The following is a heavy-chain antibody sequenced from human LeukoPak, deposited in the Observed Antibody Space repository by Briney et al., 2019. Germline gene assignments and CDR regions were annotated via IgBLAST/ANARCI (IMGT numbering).Heavy chain of an antibody. J-gene: IGHJ4*02. Sequence: ASVKVSCKASGYTFTSYDINWVRQATGQGLEWMGWMNPNSGNTGYAQKFQGRVTITRNTSINTAYMELSSLRSEDTAVYYCARSYSGSYQSDYWGQGTLVTVSS. V-gene: IGHV1-8*03. CDR2: MNPNSGNT. D-gene: IGHD1-26*01. CDR1: GYTFTSYD. CDR3: ARSYSGSYQSDY.